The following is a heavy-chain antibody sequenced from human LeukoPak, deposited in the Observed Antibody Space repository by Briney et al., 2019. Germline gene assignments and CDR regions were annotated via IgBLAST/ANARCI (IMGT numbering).Heavy chain of an antibody. CDR2: IYTSGST. Sequence: SETLSLTCTVSGGSISSYYWSWIRQPAGKGLEWIGRIYTSGSTNYNPSPKSRVTMSVDTSKNQFSLKLSSVTAADTAVYYCARDDSSSWYANWFDPWGQGTLVTVSS. D-gene: IGHD6-13*01. V-gene: IGHV4-4*07. J-gene: IGHJ5*02. CDR3: ARDDSSSWYANWFDP. CDR1: GGSISSYY.